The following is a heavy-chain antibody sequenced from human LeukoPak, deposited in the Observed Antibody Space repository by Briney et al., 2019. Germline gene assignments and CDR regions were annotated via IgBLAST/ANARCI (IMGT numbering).Heavy chain of an antibody. CDR2: INDDGSAT. D-gene: IGHD6-13*01. Sequence: GGSLRLSCAASGFTFSSYAMSWVRQAPGKGLEWVSRINDDGSATFYADSVKGRFTISRDNAKNTLFPQINSLRAEDTAVYYCARVFQKQLADYWGQGTLVTVSS. CDR1: GFTFSSYA. V-gene: IGHV3-23*01. CDR3: ARVFQKQLADY. J-gene: IGHJ4*02.